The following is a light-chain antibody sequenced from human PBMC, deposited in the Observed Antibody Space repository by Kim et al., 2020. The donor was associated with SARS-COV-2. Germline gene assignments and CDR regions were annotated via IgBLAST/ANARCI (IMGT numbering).Light chain of an antibody. CDR2: AAS. V-gene: IGKV1-16*02. J-gene: IGKJ3*01. CDR1: QSISNY. CDR3: QQYNSYPRTGA. Sequence: VGAKVTITCLARQSISNYLNWYQQKPGKAPKSLIYAASSLQSGVPSKCSGSGSGTDFTLTISSLQPEDFATYYCQQYNSYPRTGAFGPGTKVDIK.